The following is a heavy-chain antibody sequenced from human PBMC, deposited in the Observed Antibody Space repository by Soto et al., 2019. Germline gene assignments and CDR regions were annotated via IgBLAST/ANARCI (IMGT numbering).Heavy chain of an antibody. Sequence: PGGSLRLSCAASGLTFSSYSMNWVRQAPGKGLEWVSSISSSSSYIYYADSVKGRFTISRDNAKNSLYLQMNSLRAEDTAVYYCESGEVYSSGWYYFDYWDPGTLVTVSS. CDR3: ESGEVYSSGWYYFDY. CDR2: ISSSSSYI. D-gene: IGHD6-19*01. V-gene: IGHV3-21*01. CDR1: GLTFSSYS. J-gene: IGHJ4*02.